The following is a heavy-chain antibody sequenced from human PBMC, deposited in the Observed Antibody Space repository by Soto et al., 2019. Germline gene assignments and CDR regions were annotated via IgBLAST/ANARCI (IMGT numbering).Heavy chain of an antibody. CDR3: AKTYSSSWSSWSLFGL. Sequence: SETLSLTCTVSGGSVNSVSYYWGWVRQPPGKGLEWIGSIYHDGYSFNNPSLKSRLTISVDTSKSQFSLKLRSVTSADTAVYYCAKTYSSSWSSWSLFGLWGQGTLVTVSS. V-gene: IGHV4-39*01. CDR1: GGSVNSVSYY. CDR2: IYHDGYS. D-gene: IGHD6-13*01. J-gene: IGHJ4*02.